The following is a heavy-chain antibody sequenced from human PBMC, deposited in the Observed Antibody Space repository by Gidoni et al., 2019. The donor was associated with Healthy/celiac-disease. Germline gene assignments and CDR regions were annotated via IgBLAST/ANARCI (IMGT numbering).Heavy chain of an antibody. CDR1: GFTFSSYA. J-gene: IGHJ4*02. V-gene: IGHV3-23*01. CDR2: ISGSGGST. CDR3: AKAPIEGDYGDYFRYFDY. D-gene: IGHD4-17*01. Sequence: EVQLLESGGGLVQPGGSLRLSCAGSGFTFSSYAMSWVRQDPGKGLEWVSAISGSGGSTYYADSVKCRFTISRDNSKNTLYLQMNSLRAEDTAVYYCAKAPIEGDYGDYFRYFDYWGQGTLVTVSS.